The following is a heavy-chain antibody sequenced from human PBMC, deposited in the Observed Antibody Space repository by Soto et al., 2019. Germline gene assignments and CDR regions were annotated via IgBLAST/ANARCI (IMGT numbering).Heavy chain of an antibody. CDR3: AKDLVANDAFDL. CDR2: ISGSGGST. CDR1: GFTFSSYA. Sequence: EVQLLESGGGLVQPGGSLRLSCAASGFTFSSYAMSWVRQAPGKGLEWDSAISGSGGSTYYADSVKGRFTISSDNSKNTLYLQMNSLRAEDTAVYYGAKDLVANDAFDLWGQGTMVTVSS. D-gene: IGHD5-12*01. J-gene: IGHJ3*01. V-gene: IGHV3-23*01.